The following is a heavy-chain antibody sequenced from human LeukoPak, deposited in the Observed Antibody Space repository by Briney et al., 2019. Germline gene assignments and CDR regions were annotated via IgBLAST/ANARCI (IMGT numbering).Heavy chain of an antibody. V-gene: IGHV3-23*01. CDR1: GFTFSSYA. Sequence: GGSLRLSCAASGFTFSSYAMSWVRQAPGKGLEWVSAISGSGGCTYYADSVKGRFTISRDNSKNTLYLQMNSLRAEDTAVYYCAKWGYDSSGYHGNFDYWGQGTLVTVSS. J-gene: IGHJ4*02. CDR3: AKWGYDSSGYHGNFDY. CDR2: ISGSGGCT. D-gene: IGHD3-22*01.